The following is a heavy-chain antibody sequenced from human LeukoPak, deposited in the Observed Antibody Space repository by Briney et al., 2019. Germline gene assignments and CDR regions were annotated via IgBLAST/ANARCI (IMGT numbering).Heavy chain of an antibody. Sequence: KPSETLSLTCAVYGGSFSGYYWSWIRQPPGKGLEWIGEINHSGSTNYNPSLKSRVTISVDTSKNQFSLKLSSVTAADTAVYYCARDLSLSMPGGFDYWGQGTLVTVSS. J-gene: IGHJ4*02. V-gene: IGHV4-34*01. CDR2: INHSGST. CDR1: GGSFSGYY. D-gene: IGHD2-2*01. CDR3: ARDLSLSMPGGFDY.